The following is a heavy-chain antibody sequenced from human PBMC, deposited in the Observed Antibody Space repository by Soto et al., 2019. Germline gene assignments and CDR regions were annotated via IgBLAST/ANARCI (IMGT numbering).Heavy chain of an antibody. Sequence: QLQLQESGSGLVKPSQTLSLTCAVSGGSISSGGXSWSWIRQPPGKGLEWIGYIYHSGSTYYNPSLKSRVTISVDRSKNQFSLKLSSVTAADTAVYYCASAGGLGAVAADYWGQGTLVTVSS. CDR1: GGSISSGGXS. CDR3: ASAGGLGAVAADY. D-gene: IGHD6-19*01. V-gene: IGHV4-30-2*01. CDR2: IYHSGST. J-gene: IGHJ4*02.